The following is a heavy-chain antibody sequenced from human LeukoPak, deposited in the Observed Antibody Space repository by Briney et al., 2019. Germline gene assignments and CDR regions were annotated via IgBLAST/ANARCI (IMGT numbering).Heavy chain of an antibody. CDR1: GDSISSYF. Sequence: SETLSLTCTVSGDSISSYFWNWIRLPAGKGLEWIGRIYTSGSTNYNPSLKSRVTMSVDTSKNQFSLNLTSVTAADTAVYYCGRGRSLEWLTSYYYYMDVWGKGTTVTVSS. CDR3: GRGRSLEWLTSYYYYMDV. CDR2: IYTSGST. V-gene: IGHV4-4*07. D-gene: IGHD3-3*01. J-gene: IGHJ6*03.